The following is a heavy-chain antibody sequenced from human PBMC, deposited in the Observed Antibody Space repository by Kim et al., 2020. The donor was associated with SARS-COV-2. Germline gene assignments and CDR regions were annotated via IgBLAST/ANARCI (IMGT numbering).Heavy chain of an antibody. J-gene: IGHJ4*02. CDR3: ARPSGSYPFDY. Sequence: RYRPSCQGQVTISADKSISTAYLQWSSLKASDTAMYYCARPSGSYPFDYWGQGTLVTVSS. D-gene: IGHD1-26*01. V-gene: IGHV5-51*01.